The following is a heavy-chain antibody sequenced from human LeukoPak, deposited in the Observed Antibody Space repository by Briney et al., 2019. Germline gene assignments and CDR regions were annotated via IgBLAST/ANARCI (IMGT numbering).Heavy chain of an antibody. V-gene: IGHV3-23*01. J-gene: IGHJ4*02. CDR2: ISGSGGST. CDR1: GFTFSSYA. Sequence: GGSLRLSCAASGFTFSSYAMSWVRQAPGKGLEWVSAISGSGGSTYYADSVKGRFTISRDNSKNTLYLQMNSLRADDTAVYYCARVAYYYGSGSFGDYWGQGTLVTVSS. D-gene: IGHD3-10*01. CDR3: ARVAYYYGSGSFGDY.